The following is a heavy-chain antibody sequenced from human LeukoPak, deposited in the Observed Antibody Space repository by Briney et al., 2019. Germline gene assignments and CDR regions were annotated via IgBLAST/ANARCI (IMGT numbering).Heavy chain of an antibody. D-gene: IGHD2-2*01. CDR3: ARGFWEENVVVPAADAFDI. Sequence: ASVKVSCKASGYTFTSYYMHWVRQAPGQGLEWMGIINPSGGSTSYAQEFQGRVTMTRDTSTSTVYMELSSLRSEDTAVYYCARGFWEENVVVPAADAFDIWGQGTMVTVSS. CDR2: INPSGGST. V-gene: IGHV1-46*01. J-gene: IGHJ3*02. CDR1: GYTFTSYY.